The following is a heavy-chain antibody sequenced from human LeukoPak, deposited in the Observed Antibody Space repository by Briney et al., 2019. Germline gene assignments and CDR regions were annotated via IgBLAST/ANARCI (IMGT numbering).Heavy chain of an antibody. Sequence: ASVKVSCKASGYTFTSYYIHWVRQAPGQGLEWMGWINPNSGGTNYAQKFQGRVTMTRDTSISTAYMELSRLRSDDTAVYYCARVRGSGSYFKASAFDIWGQGTMVTVSS. CDR3: ARVRGSGSYFKASAFDI. V-gene: IGHV1-2*02. CDR2: INPNSGGT. J-gene: IGHJ3*02. CDR1: GYTFTSYY. D-gene: IGHD3-10*01.